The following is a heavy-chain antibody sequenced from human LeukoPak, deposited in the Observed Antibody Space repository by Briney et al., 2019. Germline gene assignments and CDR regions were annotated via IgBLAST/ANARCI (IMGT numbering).Heavy chain of an antibody. Sequence: SETLSLTCAVYGGSFSGYYWSWIRQPPGKGLEWSGEINHSGSTNYNPSLKSRVTISVDTSKNQFSLSLTSVTAADTAVYYCARSWSGGNYGNFDYWGQGRVVTVSP. CDR3: ARSWSGGNYGNFDY. CDR1: GGSFSGYY. CDR2: INHSGST. J-gene: IGHJ4*02. V-gene: IGHV4-34*01. D-gene: IGHD4-23*01.